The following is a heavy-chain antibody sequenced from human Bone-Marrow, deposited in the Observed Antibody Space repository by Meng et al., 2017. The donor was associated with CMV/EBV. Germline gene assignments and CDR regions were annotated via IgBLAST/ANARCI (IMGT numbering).Heavy chain of an antibody. J-gene: IGHJ4*02. Sequence: ASVKVSCKSSGYTFTAYYIHWVRQAPGQGLEWMGWINPNSGGTKFANTFQGRVTMTRDTSISTAYMELSRLRSDDTAVYYCARENWSRKNFYDKVPLDCWGQGTLVTASS. CDR3: ARENWSRKNFYDKVPLDC. CDR2: INPNSGGT. CDR1: GYTFTAYY. D-gene: IGHD2/OR15-2a*01. V-gene: IGHV1-2*02.